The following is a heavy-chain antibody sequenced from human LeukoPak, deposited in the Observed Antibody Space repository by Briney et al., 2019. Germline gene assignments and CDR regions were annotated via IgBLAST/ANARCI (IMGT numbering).Heavy chain of an antibody. V-gene: IGHV3-66*01. CDR2: IYSAGTT. CDR1: GFTVSGNY. CDR3: ARDGDYGDTYYFDY. Sequence: PGGSLRLSGAVSGFTVSGNYMTWVRQAPGKGLEGVSIIYSAGTTHYADSVKGRFTISRDNSKNTLYLQMNSLRVEDTAVYYCARDGDYGDTYYFDYWGQGTLVTVSS. J-gene: IGHJ4*02. D-gene: IGHD4-17*01.